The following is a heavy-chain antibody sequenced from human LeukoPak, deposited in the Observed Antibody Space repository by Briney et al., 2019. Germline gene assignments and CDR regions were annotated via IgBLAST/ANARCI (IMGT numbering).Heavy chain of an antibody. V-gene: IGHV3-30*04. Sequence: GGSLRLSCVASGLAFSSYSMHWVRQAPGKGLEWVGVISYDGSDEYYTDSVRGRFTISRDNSKNTVYLQMNSLRADDTAVYYCARDFTPEWFDIHWGQGTLVTVS. D-gene: IGHD3-3*01. J-gene: IGHJ4*02. CDR1: GLAFSSYS. CDR2: ISYDGSDE. CDR3: ARDFTPEWFDIH.